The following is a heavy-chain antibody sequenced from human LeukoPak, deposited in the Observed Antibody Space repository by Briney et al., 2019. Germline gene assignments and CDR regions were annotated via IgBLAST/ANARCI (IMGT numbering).Heavy chain of an antibody. J-gene: IGHJ4*02. CDR1: GYTFTSYY. V-gene: IGHV1-46*01. CDR2: INPSGGST. Sequence: ASVKVSCKASGYTFTSYYMHWVRQAPGQGLEWMGFINPSGGSTSYAQKFQGRVTMTRDTSTSTVCMEMSSLRSEDTAVYYCARNSASGLDYWGQGTLVTVSS. CDR3: ARNSASGLDY. D-gene: IGHD1-26*01.